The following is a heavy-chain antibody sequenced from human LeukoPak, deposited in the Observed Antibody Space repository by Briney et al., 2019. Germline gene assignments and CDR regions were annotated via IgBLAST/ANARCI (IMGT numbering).Heavy chain of an antibody. CDR3: ARPNYFDY. V-gene: IGHV4-39*01. CDR2: IYYSGSESI. CDR1: GGSISSTNYY. J-gene: IGHJ4*02. Sequence: SETLSLTCTVSGGSISSTNYYWGWIRQPPGKGLEWIGSIYYSGSESIDYNPSLKSRVTISVDTSKNQFSLKLSSVTAADTAVYYCARPNYFDYWGQGTLVTASS.